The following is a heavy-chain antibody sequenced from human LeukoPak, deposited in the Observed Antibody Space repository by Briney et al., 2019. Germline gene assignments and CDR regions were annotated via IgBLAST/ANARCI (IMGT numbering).Heavy chain of an antibody. CDR2: IKQDGSEK. CDR1: GFTFSSYW. J-gene: IGHJ4*02. V-gene: IGHV3-7*03. Sequence: GGSLRLSCAASGFTFSSYWMSWVRQAPGKGLEWVANIKQDGSEKYYVDSVKGRFTISRDNAKNSLYLQMNSLRAEDTPLYYCARDVNLVILPVYYFDYWGQGPLVTVSS. D-gene: IGHD3-9*01. CDR3: ARDVNLVILPVYYFDY.